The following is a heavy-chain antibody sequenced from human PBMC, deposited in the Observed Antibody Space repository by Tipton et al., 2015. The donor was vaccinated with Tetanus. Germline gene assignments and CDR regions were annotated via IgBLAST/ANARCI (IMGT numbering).Heavy chain of an antibody. CDR2: VTWNSGVI. J-gene: IGHJ6*02. V-gene: IGHV3-9*01. CDR3: ARRSLTNYGLDV. D-gene: IGHD1-1*01. Sequence: SLRLSCAASGFTFDDYGMHWVRQVPGKGLEWVSGVTWNSGVIAYADSVKGRFTISRDNAKNTVYLQMNSLRAEDTAVYFCARRSLTNYGLDVWGQGTPVTVSS. CDR1: GFTFDDYG.